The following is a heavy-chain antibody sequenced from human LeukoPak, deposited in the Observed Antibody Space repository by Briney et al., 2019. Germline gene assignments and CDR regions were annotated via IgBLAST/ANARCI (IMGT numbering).Heavy chain of an antibody. V-gene: IGHV3-30*18. J-gene: IGHJ4*02. CDR3: AKVPMDAGWLVLDY. CDR2: IAYDGSNK. Sequence: GGSLRLSCAASGFIFSNYGMHWVRQAPGKGLEWVAVIAYDGSNKYYADSVKGRFTISRDNSKNTLYLQMNSLRAEDTAVYYCAKVPMDAGWLVLDYWGQGTLVTVSS. CDR1: GFIFSNYG. D-gene: IGHD6-19*01.